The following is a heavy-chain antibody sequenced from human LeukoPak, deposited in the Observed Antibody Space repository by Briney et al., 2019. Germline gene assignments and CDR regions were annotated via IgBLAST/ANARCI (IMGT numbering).Heavy chain of an antibody. CDR1: GFTFSSRY. CDR2: IYSGGST. V-gene: IGHV3-53*01. CDR3: AKGRDIVVVPAAIRGPSYYYGMDV. J-gene: IGHJ6*02. D-gene: IGHD2-2*02. Sequence: GGSLRLSCAASGFTFSSRYMSWVRQAPGKGLEWVSTIYSGGSTDYADSVKGRFTISRDNSKNTLYLQMNSLRAGDTAVYYCAKGRDIVVVPAAIRGPSYYYGMDVWGQGTTVTVSS.